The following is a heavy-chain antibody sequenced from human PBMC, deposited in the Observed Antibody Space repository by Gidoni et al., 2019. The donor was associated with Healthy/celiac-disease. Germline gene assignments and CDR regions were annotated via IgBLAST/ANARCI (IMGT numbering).Heavy chain of an antibody. J-gene: IGHJ5*02. V-gene: IGHV1-69*06. CDR1: GGPFSSYA. CDR2: IIPIFGTA. CDR3: ASESIAAAGQYNWFDP. Sequence: QVQLVQSGAEVKKPGSSVKVSCKASGGPFSSYAISWVRQAPGQGLEWMGGIIPIFGTANYAQKFQGRVTITADKSTSTAYMELSSLRSEDTAVYYCASESIAAAGQYNWFDPWGQGTLVTVSS. D-gene: IGHD6-13*01.